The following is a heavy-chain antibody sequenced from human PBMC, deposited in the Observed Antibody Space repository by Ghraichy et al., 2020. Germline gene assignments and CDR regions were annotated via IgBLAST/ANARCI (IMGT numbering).Heavy chain of an antibody. V-gene: IGHV3-7*03. CDR3: ARDKDSYGSGTKVGLDY. CDR1: W. J-gene: IGHJ4*02. Sequence: WVSWVREAPGKGLEGVANINQDGSEKYYVGSVTGRFTISRDNADNSLYLQMNSLRAEDTAVYYCARDKDSYGSGTKVGLDYWGQGTLVTVSS. D-gene: IGHD3-10*01. CDR2: INQDGSEK.